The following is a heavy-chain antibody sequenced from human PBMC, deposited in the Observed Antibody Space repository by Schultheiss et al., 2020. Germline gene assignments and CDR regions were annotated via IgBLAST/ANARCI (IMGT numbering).Heavy chain of an antibody. CDR3: ARVEGGPTWFDP. CDR2: ISSSSSYI. V-gene: IGHV3-21*01. CDR1: GFTFSSYS. D-gene: IGHD3-16*01. Sequence: GRSLRLSCAASGFTFSSYSMNWVRQAPGKGLEWVSSISSSSSYIYYADSVKGRFTISRDNAKNSLYLQMNSLRAEDTAVYYCARVEGGPTWFDPWGQGTLVTVSS. J-gene: IGHJ5*02.